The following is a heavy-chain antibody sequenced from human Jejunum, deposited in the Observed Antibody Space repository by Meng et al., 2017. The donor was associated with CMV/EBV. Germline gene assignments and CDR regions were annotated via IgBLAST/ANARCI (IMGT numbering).Heavy chain of an antibody. J-gene: IGHJ4*02. CDR2: IKPDGSEK. CDR1: GVVCSEYS. Sequence: GVVCSEYSMPWVRQAPGKGMEWVANIKPDGSEKYYVEYLKGRFTISRDNARNSLYLQMNSLGVGDTAVYYCARGREGFWTATPLNYWGRGTLVTVSS. CDR3: ARGREGFWTATPLNY. V-gene: IGHV3-7*03. D-gene: IGHD3/OR15-3a*01.